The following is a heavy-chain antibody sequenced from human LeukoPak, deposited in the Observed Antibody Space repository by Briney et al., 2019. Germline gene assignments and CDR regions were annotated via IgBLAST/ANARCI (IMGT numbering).Heavy chain of an antibody. CDR3: ARGGELTMVRGVIFGY. V-gene: IGHV3-74*01. D-gene: IGHD3-10*01. J-gene: IGHJ4*02. Sequence: GGSLRLSCAASGFPFSSYWMHWVRQAPGKGLVWVSRINSDGSSTSYADSVKGRFTISRDNAKNTLYLQMNSLRAEDTAVYYCARGGELTMVRGVIFGYWGQGTLVTVSS. CDR2: INSDGSST. CDR1: GFPFSSYW.